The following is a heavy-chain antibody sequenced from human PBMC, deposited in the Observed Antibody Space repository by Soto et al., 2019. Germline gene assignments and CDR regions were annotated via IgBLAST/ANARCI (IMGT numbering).Heavy chain of an antibody. V-gene: IGHV3-30*18. CDR3: AKDRGGYSYGYYYYGMDV. J-gene: IGHJ6*02. CDR1: GFTFSSYG. D-gene: IGHD5-18*01. Sequence: GGSMRLSCAASGFTFSSYGMHWVRQAPGKGLERVAVISYDGSNKYYADSVKGRFTISRDNSKNTLYLQMNSLRAEDTAVYYCAKDRGGYSYGYYYYGMDVWGQGTTVTVSS. CDR2: ISYDGSNK.